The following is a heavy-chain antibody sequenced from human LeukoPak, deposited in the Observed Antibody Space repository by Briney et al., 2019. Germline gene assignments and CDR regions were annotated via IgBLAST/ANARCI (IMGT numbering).Heavy chain of an antibody. V-gene: IGHV3-7*01. J-gene: IGHJ4*02. Sequence: GGSLRLSCAASGFTFTSSWMSWVRQAPGKGLEWVANMKQDGREKYYVDSAKGRFTISRDNAKNSLYLQMNSLRAEDTAVYYCARGAGVFDYWGQGTLVTVSS. CDR2: MKQDGREK. CDR1: GFTFTSSW. CDR3: ARGAGVFDY. D-gene: IGHD3-10*01.